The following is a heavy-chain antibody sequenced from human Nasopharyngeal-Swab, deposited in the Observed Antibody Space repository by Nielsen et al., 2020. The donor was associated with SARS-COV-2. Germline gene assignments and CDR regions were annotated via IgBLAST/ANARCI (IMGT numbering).Heavy chain of an antibody. CDR1: GFTFSSYS. Sequence: GESLKISCAASGFTFSSYSMNWVRQAPGKGLEWVSSISSSSSYTYYADSVKGRFTISRDNAKNSLYLQMNSLRAEDTAVYYCARDIPLHYYGMDVWGQGTTVTVSS. D-gene: IGHD2-21*01. J-gene: IGHJ6*02. V-gene: IGHV3-21*01. CDR2: ISSSSSYT. CDR3: ARDIPLHYYGMDV.